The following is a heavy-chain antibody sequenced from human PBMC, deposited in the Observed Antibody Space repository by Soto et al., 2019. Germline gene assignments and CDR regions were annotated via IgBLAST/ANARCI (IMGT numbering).Heavy chain of an antibody. Sequence: PGGSLRLSCAASGFTFSGSAMHWVRQASGKGLEWVSAIGGSGGSTYYADSVKGRFTISRDNSKNTLFLQMNSLRAEDTAVYYCAKDPYYYDTSEMDVWGQGTTVTVSS. D-gene: IGHD3-22*01. J-gene: IGHJ6*02. CDR3: AKDPYYYDTSEMDV. CDR1: GFTFSGSA. V-gene: IGHV3-23*01. CDR2: IGGSGGST.